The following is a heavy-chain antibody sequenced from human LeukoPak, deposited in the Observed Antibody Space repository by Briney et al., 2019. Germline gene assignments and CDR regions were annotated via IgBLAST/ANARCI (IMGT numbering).Heavy chain of an antibody. V-gene: IGHV3-53*01. CDR1: GFTVSSNY. J-gene: IGHJ6*02. CDR3: ARDRGSGWYLGYYYGMDV. Sequence: GGSLRLSCAASGFTVSSNYMSWVRQAPGKGLEWVSVIYSGGSTYYADSVKGRFTISRDNSKNTLYLQMNSLRAEDTAVYYCARDRGSGWYLGYYYGMDVWGQGTTATVSS. CDR2: IYSGGST. D-gene: IGHD6-19*01.